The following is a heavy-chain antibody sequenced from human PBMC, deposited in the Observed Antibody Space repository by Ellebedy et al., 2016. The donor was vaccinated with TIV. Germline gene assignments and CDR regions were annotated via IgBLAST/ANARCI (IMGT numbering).Heavy chain of an antibody. CDR3: ARDGYNYNWYFDL. Sequence: ASVKVSXXASDYTFTSYGISWVRQAPGQGLEWMGWISAYNGNTNYAQKFQGRVTMTTDTSTSTAYMELRSLRSDDTAVYYCARDGYNYNWYFDLWGRGTLVTVSS. J-gene: IGHJ2*01. V-gene: IGHV1-18*01. CDR2: ISAYNGNT. D-gene: IGHD5-24*01. CDR1: DYTFTSYG.